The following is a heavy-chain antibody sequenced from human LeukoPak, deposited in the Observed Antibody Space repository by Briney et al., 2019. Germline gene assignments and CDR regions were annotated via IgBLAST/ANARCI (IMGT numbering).Heavy chain of an antibody. CDR2: INPNSGGT. J-gene: IGHJ6*02. D-gene: IGHD1-26*01. CDR3: ARDGGTWELLGFYYYYGMDV. V-gene: IGHV1-2*06. CDR1: GYTFTGYY. Sequence: GASVKVSCKASGYTFTGYYMHWVRQAPGQGLEWMGRINPNSGGTNYAQKFQGRVTMTRDTSISTAYMELSRLRSDDTAVYYCARDGGTWELLGFYYYYGMDVWGQGTTVTVSS.